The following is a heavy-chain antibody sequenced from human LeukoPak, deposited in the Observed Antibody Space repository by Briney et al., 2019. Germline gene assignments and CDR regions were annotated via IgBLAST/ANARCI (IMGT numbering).Heavy chain of an antibody. D-gene: IGHD2-2*02. CDR2: IIPIFGTA. Sequence: SVEVSCKASGGTFSSYAISWVRQAPGQGLEWMGGIIPIFGTANYAQKFQGRVTITTDESTSTVSMELSSLRSEDTAVYYCARDGVVPAAVLAANWLDPWGQGTLVTVSS. V-gene: IGHV1-69*05. CDR1: GGTFSSYA. J-gene: IGHJ5*02. CDR3: ARDGVVPAAVLAANWLDP.